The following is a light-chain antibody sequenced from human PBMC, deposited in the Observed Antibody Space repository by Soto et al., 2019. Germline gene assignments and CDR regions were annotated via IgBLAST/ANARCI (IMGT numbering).Light chain of an antibody. CDR1: QDINKF. Sequence: DIQMTQSPSSLSASVGDSVTITCQASQDINKFLNWYQHKPGKAPKLLLYDASTLETGVPSRFTGSGSGTHFTFTITRLQPEDVATYYCQHYAHLPLTFGAGTKVDLK. CDR3: QHYAHLPLT. J-gene: IGKJ4*01. CDR2: DAS. V-gene: IGKV1-33*01.